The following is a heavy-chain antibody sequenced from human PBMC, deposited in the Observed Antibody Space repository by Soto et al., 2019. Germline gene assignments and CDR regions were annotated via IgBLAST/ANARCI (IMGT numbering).Heavy chain of an antibody. V-gene: IGHV5-51*01. CDR2: IYPGDSDT. D-gene: IGHD6-13*01. CDR3: ARSSHGNYYYYGMDV. Sequence: GESMKISCNGSGYSFTIYWIGWVGQMPGKGLEWMGIIYPGDSDTRYSPSFQGQVTISADKSISTAYLQWSSLKASDTAMYYCARSSHGNYYYYGMDVWGQGTTVTVSS. CDR1: GYSFTIYW. J-gene: IGHJ6*02.